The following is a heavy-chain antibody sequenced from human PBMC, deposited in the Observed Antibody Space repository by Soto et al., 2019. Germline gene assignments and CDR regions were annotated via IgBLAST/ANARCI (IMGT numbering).Heavy chain of an antibody. Sequence: EVKLVESGGGLVQTGGSLRLSCAASGFTLSDRYMDWVRPAPGKGLEWVGRVRNKANRYTTEYAASVKGRFTISSDDSKNSLYLQMNSLKTEDTAVYYCARSGWDSISWSDYAFDIWGQGTMVTVSS. CDR1: GFTLSDRY. V-gene: IGHV3-72*01. J-gene: IGHJ3*02. CDR3: ARSGWDSISWSDYAFDI. D-gene: IGHD6-13*01. CDR2: VRNKANRYTT.